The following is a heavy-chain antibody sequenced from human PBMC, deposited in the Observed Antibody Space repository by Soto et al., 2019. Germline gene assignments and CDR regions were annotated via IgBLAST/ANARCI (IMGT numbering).Heavy chain of an antibody. CDR2: INSDGSST. V-gene: IGHV3-74*01. Sequence: GSLRLSCAASGFTFSSYWMHWVRQAPGKGLVWVSRINSDGSSTSYADSVKGRFTISRDNAKNTLYLQMNSLRAEDTAVYYCARGGFWSDYYYYGMDVWGQGTTVTVSS. D-gene: IGHD3-3*01. CDR1: GFTFSSYW. J-gene: IGHJ6*02. CDR3: ARGGFWSDYYYYGMDV.